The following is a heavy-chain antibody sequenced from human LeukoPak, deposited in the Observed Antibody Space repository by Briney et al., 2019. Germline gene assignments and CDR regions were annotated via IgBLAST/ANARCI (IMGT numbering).Heavy chain of an antibody. J-gene: IGHJ4*02. CDR2: IKHDGSEK. V-gene: IGHV3-7*01. D-gene: IGHD1-7*01. CDR1: GFTISGYW. Sequence: HPGGSLRLSCAASGFTISGYWMTWVRQAPGKGLEWVANIKHDGSEKNHVDSVKGRFTISRDNAKNSLYLQMNSLRAEDTAVYYCAREGRTGTLKDYWGQGILVTVSS. CDR3: AREGRTGTLKDY.